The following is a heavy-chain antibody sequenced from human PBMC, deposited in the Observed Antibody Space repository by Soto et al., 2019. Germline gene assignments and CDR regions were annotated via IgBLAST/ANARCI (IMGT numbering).Heavy chain of an antibody. J-gene: IGHJ4*02. Sequence: GGSLRLSCAASGFTFSSYSMNWVRQAPGKGLEWVSSISSSSSYIYYADSVKGRFTISRDNAKNSLYLQMNSLRAEDTAVYYCARDFGAVCSSGWYVDYWGQGTLVTGSS. CDR2: ISSSSSYI. V-gene: IGHV3-21*01. CDR1: GFTFSSYS. D-gene: IGHD6-19*01. CDR3: ARDFGAVCSSGWYVDY.